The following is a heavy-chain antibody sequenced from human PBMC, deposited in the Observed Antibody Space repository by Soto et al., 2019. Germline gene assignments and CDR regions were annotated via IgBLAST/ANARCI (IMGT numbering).Heavy chain of an antibody. D-gene: IGHD3-10*01. CDR3: ARRSRVLWFGEVGWFDP. J-gene: IGHJ5*02. CDR2: IYYSGST. Sequence: SETLSLTCTVSGGSISSSSYYWGWIRQPPGKGLEWIGSIYYSGSTYYNPSLKSRVTISVDTSKNQFSLKLSSVTAADTAVYYCARRSRVLWFGEVGWFDPWGQGTLVTVSS. V-gene: IGHV4-39*01. CDR1: GGSISSSSYY.